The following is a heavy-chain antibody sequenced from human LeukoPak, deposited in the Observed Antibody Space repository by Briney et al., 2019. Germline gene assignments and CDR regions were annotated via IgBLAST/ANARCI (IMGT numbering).Heavy chain of an antibody. V-gene: IGHV3-11*01. CDR1: GFTFSDYY. D-gene: IGHD6-19*01. CDR3: AKGFSISPIAVAGPYFDY. J-gene: IGHJ4*02. Sequence: GGSLRLSCAASGFTFSDYYMSWIRQAPGKGLEWVSYISSSGSTIYYADSVKGRFTISRDNAKNSLYLQMNSLRAEDTAVYYCAKGFSISPIAVAGPYFDYWGQGTLVTVSS. CDR2: ISSSGSTI.